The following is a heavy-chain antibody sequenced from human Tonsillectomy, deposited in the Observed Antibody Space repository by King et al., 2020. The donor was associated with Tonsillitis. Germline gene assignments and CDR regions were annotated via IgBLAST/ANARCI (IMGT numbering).Heavy chain of an antibody. V-gene: IGHV3-11*01. J-gene: IGHJ3*02. D-gene: IGHD1-20*01. Sequence: VQLVESGGGLVKPGGSLRLSCAASGFTFSDYYMSWIRQAPGKGLEWVSYISSSGSTIYYADSVKGRFTISRDNAKNSLYLQMNSLRAEDTAVDYCAGDQLRGITVTGNDAFDIWGQGTMVTVSS. CDR2: ISSSGSTI. CDR1: GFTFSDYY. CDR3: AGDQLRGITVTGNDAFDI.